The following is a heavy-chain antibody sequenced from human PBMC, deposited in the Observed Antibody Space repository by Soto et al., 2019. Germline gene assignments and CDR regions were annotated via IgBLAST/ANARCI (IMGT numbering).Heavy chain of an antibody. CDR1: GGSISSGDYY. CDR2: IYHSGST. J-gene: IGHJ3*02. Sequence: PSETLSLTCTVSGGSISSGDYYWSWIRQPPGKGLEWIGYIYHSGSTYYNPSLKSRVTISVDRSKNQFSLKLSSVTAADTAVYYCARWGGAAFDIWGQGTMVTVSS. D-gene: IGHD3-16*01. V-gene: IGHV4-30-2*01. CDR3: ARWGGAAFDI.